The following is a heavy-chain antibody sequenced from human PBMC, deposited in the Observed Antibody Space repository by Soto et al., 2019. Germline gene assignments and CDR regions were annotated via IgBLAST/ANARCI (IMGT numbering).Heavy chain of an antibody. CDR2: IWYDGSNK. CDR3: ATGIMITFGGVITPPN. D-gene: IGHD3-16*01. CDR1: GFTFSSYG. J-gene: IGHJ4*02. Sequence: LRLSCASSGFTFSSYGMHWVRQAPGKGLEWVAVIWYDGSNKYYADSVKGRFTISRDNSKNTLYLQMNSLRAEDTAAYYCATGIMITFGGVITPPNWGQGTLVTVSS. V-gene: IGHV3-33*01.